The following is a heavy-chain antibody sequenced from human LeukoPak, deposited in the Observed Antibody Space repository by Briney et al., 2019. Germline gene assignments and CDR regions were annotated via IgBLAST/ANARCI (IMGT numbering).Heavy chain of an antibody. CDR2: ISYDGSNK. CDR1: GFTFSSYA. Sequence: GGSLRLSCAASGFTFSSYAMHWVRQAPGKGLEWVAVISYDGSNKYYADSVKGRFTISRDNSKNTLYLQMSSLRAEDTAVYYCARGGGYSYGYYYFDYWGQGTLVTVSS. V-gene: IGHV3-30*04. J-gene: IGHJ4*02. CDR3: ARGGGYSYGYYYFDY. D-gene: IGHD5-18*01.